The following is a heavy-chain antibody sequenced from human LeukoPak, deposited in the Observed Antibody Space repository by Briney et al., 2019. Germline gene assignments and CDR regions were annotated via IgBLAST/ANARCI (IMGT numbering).Heavy chain of an antibody. CDR1: GDSISTDSYY. J-gene: IGHJ4*02. V-gene: IGHV4-39*07. CDR2: VYYTGST. D-gene: IGHD6-6*01. Sequence: SETLSLTCTVSGDSISTDSYYWGWIRQPPGKELEWLASVYYTGSTHYNPSLKSRVTISVDTSKNQFSLKVTFVTAADTAVYYCARHEVSSSFLYYFDYWGQGTLVTVSS. CDR3: ARHEVSSSFLYYFDY.